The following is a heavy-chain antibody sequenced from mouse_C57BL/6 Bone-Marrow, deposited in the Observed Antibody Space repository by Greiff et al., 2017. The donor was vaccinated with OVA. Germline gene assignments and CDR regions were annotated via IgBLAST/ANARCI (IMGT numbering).Heavy chain of an antibody. J-gene: IGHJ4*01. Sequence: EVKLQESGGDLVKPGGSLKLSCAASGFTFSSYGMSWVRQTPDKRLEWVATISSGGSYTYYPDSVKGRFTISRDNAKNTLYLQMSSLTSEDTAMYDCARRWLLLLYAMDYWGQGTAVTVSS. CDR3: ARRWLLLLYAMDY. CDR1: GFTFSSYG. D-gene: IGHD2-3*01. CDR2: ISSGGSYT. V-gene: IGHV5-6*02.